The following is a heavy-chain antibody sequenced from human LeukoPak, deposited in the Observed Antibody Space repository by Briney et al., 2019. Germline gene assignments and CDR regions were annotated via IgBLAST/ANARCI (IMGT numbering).Heavy chain of an antibody. Sequence: PSETLSLTCTVSGGSISSYYWSWIRQPPGKGLEWIGYIYYSGSTNYNPSLKSRVTISVDTSKNQFSLKLSSVTAADTAVYYCARDQGSGYLDYWGQGTLVTVSS. V-gene: IGHV4-59*01. CDR3: ARDQGSGYLDY. CDR1: GGSISSYY. CDR2: IYYSGST. D-gene: IGHD2-15*01. J-gene: IGHJ4*02.